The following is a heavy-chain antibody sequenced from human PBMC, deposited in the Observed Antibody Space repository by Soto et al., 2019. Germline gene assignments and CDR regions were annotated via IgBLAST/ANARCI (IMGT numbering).Heavy chain of an antibody. V-gene: IGHV4-39*01. Sequence: PSETLSLTCTVSGGSIGSSTYYWGWIRQAPKKGLEWVGSIYYSGRTYYNPSLESRVTISVDTSKNQFSLKMSSVTAADTAVYYCARVGMGYCISTSCYPGIDAFDIWGQGTMVTVSS. CDR2: IYYSGRT. CDR3: ARVGMGYCISTSCYPGIDAFDI. J-gene: IGHJ3*02. CDR1: GGSIGSSTYY. D-gene: IGHD2-2*01.